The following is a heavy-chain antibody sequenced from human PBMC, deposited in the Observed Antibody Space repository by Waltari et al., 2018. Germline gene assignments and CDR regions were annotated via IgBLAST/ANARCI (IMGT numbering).Heavy chain of an antibody. J-gene: IGHJ3*02. D-gene: IGHD3-22*01. V-gene: IGHV1-69*14. Sequence: QVQLVQSGAEVKKPGSSVKVSCKASGVTFSSYAISWVRQAPEQGLEWMGGSIPIFGTANYAKKFQGRVTITADKSTSTAYMELSSLRSEDTAVYYCARSARYYDSSNIHDAFDIWGQGTMVTVSS. CDR1: GVTFSSYA. CDR2: SIPIFGTA. CDR3: ARSARYYDSSNIHDAFDI.